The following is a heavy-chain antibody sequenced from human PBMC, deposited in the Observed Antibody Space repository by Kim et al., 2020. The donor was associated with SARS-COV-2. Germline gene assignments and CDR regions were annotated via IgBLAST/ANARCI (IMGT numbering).Heavy chain of an antibody. D-gene: IGHD1-26*01. CDR1: GFTLSDFC. Sequence: GGSLRLSCATSGFTLSDFCMSWVRQSPGKGLEWVADLNRSRSDNIYNDSVRGRFTVSSDNAENSLFLQMNILIVEDAGVYYCARGGIYYPSHWGQGTRVTVSS. J-gene: IGHJ1*01. CDR2: LNRSRSDN. V-gene: IGHV3-7*01. CDR3: ARGGIYYPSH.